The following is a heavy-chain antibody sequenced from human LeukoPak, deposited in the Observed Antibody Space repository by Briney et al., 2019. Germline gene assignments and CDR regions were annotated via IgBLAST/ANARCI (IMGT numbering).Heavy chain of an antibody. V-gene: IGHV4-61*02. J-gene: IGHJ6*02. CDR3: ARDPEKYSSSYYGMDV. Sequence: SQTLSLTCTVSGGSISSGSYYWSCSRQPAGKGLEWVGRIYTSGSTNYNPSLKSRVTISVDTSKNQFSLKLSSVTAADTAAYYCARDPEKYSSSYYGMDVWGQGTTVTVSS. CDR2: IYTSGST. CDR1: GGSISSGSYY. D-gene: IGHD6-6*01.